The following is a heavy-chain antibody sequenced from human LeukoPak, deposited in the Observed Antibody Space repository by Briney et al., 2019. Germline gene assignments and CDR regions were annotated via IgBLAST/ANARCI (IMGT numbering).Heavy chain of an antibody. CDR2: VIPIFGTA. CDR3: ARDGAHDYGDWDAFDI. Sequence: SGKVSSKASGGPFISYAIRWVRRAPGQGVGWRGGVIPIFGTANYAQKFQVSVTITTDESTSTAYMELSSLRSEDTAVYYCARDGAHDYGDWDAFDIWGQGTMVTVSS. D-gene: IGHD4-17*01. V-gene: IGHV1-69*05. CDR1: GGPFISYA. J-gene: IGHJ3*02.